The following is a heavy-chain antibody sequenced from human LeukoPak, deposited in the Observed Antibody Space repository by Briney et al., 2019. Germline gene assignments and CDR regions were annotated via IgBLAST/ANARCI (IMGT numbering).Heavy chain of an antibody. Sequence: GGSLRLSCAASGFTFSSYSMNWVRQAPGKGLEWVSYISSSNSDIYYADSVKGRFTISRDNAKNSLYLQMNSLRAEDTALYYCARGIDDGDNWFDPWGQGTLVTVSS. CDR2: ISSSNSDI. J-gene: IGHJ5*02. V-gene: IGHV3-21*05. CDR1: GFTFSSYS. CDR3: ARGIDDGDNWFDP. D-gene: IGHD1-1*01.